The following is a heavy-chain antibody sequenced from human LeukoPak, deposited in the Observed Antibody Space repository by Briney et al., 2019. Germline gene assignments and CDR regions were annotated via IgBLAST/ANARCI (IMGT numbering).Heavy chain of an antibody. V-gene: IGHV3-30*18. CDR3: AKDLNPIAVAGTCDY. J-gene: IGHJ4*02. CDR1: GFTFSSYG. Sequence: GGSLRLSCAASGFTFSSYGMHWVRQAPGKGLEWVAVISYDGSNKYYADSVKGRFTISRDNSKNTLYLQMNSLRAEDTAVYYCAKDLNPIAVAGTCDYWGQGTLVTVSS. CDR2: ISYDGSNK. D-gene: IGHD6-19*01.